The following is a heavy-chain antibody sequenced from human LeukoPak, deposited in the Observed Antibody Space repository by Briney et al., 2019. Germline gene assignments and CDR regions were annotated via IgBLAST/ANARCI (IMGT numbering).Heavy chain of an antibody. CDR1: GYSISSGYY. CDR2: IYYSGST. J-gene: IGHJ4*02. D-gene: IGHD5-12*01. Sequence: SETLSLTCAVSGYSISSGYYWSWIRQPPGKGLEWIGSIYYSGSTYYNPSLKSRVTISVDTSKNQFSLKLSSVTAADTAVYYCARVATTTNPPQRPFDYWGQGTLVTVFS. CDR3: ARVATTTNPPQRPFDY. V-gene: IGHV4-38-2*01.